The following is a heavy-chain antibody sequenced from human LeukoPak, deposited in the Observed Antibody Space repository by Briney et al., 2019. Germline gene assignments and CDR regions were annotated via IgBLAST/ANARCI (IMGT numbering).Heavy chain of an antibody. CDR2: INTNTGNP. D-gene: IGHD1-26*01. J-gene: IGHJ4*02. CDR3: ARDLSETYSDYYFDY. Sequence: ASVKVSCKASGYTFSSYTMSWVRQAPGQGLEWMGWINTNTGNPTYAQGFTGRFVFSLDTSVSTVYLQISSLKADDTAVYYCARDLSETYSDYYFDYWGQGALVTVSS. CDR1: GYTFSSYT. V-gene: IGHV7-4-1*02.